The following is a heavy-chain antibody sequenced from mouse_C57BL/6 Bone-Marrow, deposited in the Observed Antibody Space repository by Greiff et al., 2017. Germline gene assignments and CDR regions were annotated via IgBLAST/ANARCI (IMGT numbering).Heavy chain of an antibody. CDR2: ISDGGSYT. D-gene: IGHD1-1*01. CDR1: GFTFSSYA. J-gene: IGHJ3*01. CDR3: ARDRFITTVGKAY. V-gene: IGHV5-4*01. Sequence: DVMLVESGGGLVKPGGSLKLSCAASGFTFSSYAMSWVRQTPEKRLEWVATISDGGSYTYYPDNVKGRFTISRDNAKNNLYLQMSHLKSEDTAMYYCARDRFITTVGKAYWGQGTLVTVSA.